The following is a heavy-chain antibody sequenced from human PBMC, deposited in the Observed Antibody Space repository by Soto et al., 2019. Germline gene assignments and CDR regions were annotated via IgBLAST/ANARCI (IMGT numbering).Heavy chain of an antibody. Sequence: ASAKVSCSEFGGSCSSYASSWGRQAPGQGREWRGGIIPIFGTANYAQKFQGRVTITADESTSTAYMELSSLRSEDTAVYYCARGVLSCTSTSCHMGPYYYGMDVWGQGTTVTVSS. CDR1: GGSCSSYA. CDR2: IIPIFGTA. J-gene: IGHJ6*02. CDR3: ARGVLSCTSTSCHMGPYYYGMDV. V-gene: IGHV1-69*13. D-gene: IGHD2-2*02.